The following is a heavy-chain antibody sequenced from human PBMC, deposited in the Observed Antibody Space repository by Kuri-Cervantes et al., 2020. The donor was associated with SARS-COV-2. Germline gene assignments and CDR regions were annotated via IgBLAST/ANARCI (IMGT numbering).Heavy chain of an antibody. Sequence: ASVKVSCKVSGNTLTELPLHWVRQAPGKGLEWMGGFDPEQREIIYAQKFQGRVSMTEDTSTDTAYMELSRLRSDDTAVYYCAITSIAYDFWSGYSHAEYFQHWGQGTLVTVSS. CDR1: GNTLTELP. CDR3: AITSIAYDFWSGYSHAEYFQH. J-gene: IGHJ1*01. V-gene: IGHV1-24*01. D-gene: IGHD3-3*01. CDR2: FDPEQREI.